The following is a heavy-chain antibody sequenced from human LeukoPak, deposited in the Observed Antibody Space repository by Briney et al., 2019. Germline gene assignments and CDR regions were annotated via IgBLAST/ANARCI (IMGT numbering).Heavy chain of an antibody. D-gene: IGHD3-3*01. CDR1: GFTFSSYW. CDR3: ARVARDTIFGVVINYYYYMDV. Sequence: PGGSLRLSCAASGFTFSSYWMSWVRQAPGKGLEWVANLKQDGSEKYYVDSVKGRFTISRDNAKNSLYLQMNSLRAEDTAVYYCARVARDTIFGVVINYYYYMDVWGKGTTVTVSS. CDR2: LKQDGSEK. V-gene: IGHV3-7*01. J-gene: IGHJ6*03.